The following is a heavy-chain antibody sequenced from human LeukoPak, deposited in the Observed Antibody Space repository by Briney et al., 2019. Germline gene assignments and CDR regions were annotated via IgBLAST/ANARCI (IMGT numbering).Heavy chain of an antibody. CDR1: GFTFSSYS. CDR3: AKTRSKWLVYDAFDI. D-gene: IGHD6-19*01. CDR2: ISSSSSYI. V-gene: IGHV3-21*04. Sequence: GGSLRLSCAASGFTFSSYSMNWVRQAPGKGLEWVSSISSSSSYIYYADSVKGRFTISRDNSKNTLYLQMNSLRAEDTAVYYCAKTRSKWLVYDAFDIWGQGTMVTVSS. J-gene: IGHJ3*02.